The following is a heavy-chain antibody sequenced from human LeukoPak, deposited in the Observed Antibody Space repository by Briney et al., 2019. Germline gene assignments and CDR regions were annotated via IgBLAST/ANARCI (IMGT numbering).Heavy chain of an antibody. V-gene: IGHV3-7*03. J-gene: IGHJ4*02. CDR3: AKVRTTVNPHLDY. CDR2: IKQDGSEK. CDR1: GFTFSSYW. D-gene: IGHD4-11*01. Sequence: PGGSLRLSCAASGFTFSSYWMSWVRQAPGKGLEWVANIKQDGSEKYYVDSVKGRFTISRDNSKNTLYLQMNSLRAEDTAVYYCAKVRTTVNPHLDYWGQGTLVTVSS.